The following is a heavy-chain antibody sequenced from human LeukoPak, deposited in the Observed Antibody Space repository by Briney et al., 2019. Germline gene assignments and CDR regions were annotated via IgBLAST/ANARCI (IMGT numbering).Heavy chain of an antibody. V-gene: IGHV7-4-1*02. CDR1: GYTFTSYA. D-gene: IGHD6-19*01. Sequence: EASVKVSCKASGYTFTSYAMNWVRQAPGQGLEWMGWINTNTGNPTYAQGFTGRFVFSLDTSVSTAYLQISSLKAEDTAVYYCARDLIFVSGWSYNWFDPWGQGTLVTVSS. CDR3: ARDLIFVSGWSYNWFDP. CDR2: INTNTGNP. J-gene: IGHJ5*02.